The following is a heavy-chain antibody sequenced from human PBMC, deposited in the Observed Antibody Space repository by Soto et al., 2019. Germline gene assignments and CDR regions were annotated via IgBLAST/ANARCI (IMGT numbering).Heavy chain of an antibody. Sequence: SETLSLTCTVSGGSISSYYWSWIRQPPGMGLEWIGYIYYSGRTNYNPSLKSRVTISVDTSKNQFSLKLSSVTAADTAVYYCARASFPLKDIDYWGQGTLVTVSS. CDR1: GGSISSYY. V-gene: IGHV4-59*12. CDR2: IYYSGRT. J-gene: IGHJ4*02. CDR3: ARASFPLKDIDY. D-gene: IGHD2-8*01.